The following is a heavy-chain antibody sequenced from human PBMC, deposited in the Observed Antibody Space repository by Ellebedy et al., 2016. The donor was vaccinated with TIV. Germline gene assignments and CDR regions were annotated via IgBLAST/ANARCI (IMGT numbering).Heavy chain of an antibody. J-gene: IGHJ3*02. V-gene: IGHV3-48*02. CDR1: GFTFSSYS. D-gene: IGHD1-20*01. CDR2: ISPTSGSTI. Sequence: GGSLRLSXAASGFTFSSYSLDWVRQAPGKRLEWISYISPTSGSTIYYADSVRGRFTISKNTAKNTLYLQMRSLRDEDTAVYYCVRRAFDNSFDIWGQGTLVTVSS. CDR3: VRRAFDNSFDI.